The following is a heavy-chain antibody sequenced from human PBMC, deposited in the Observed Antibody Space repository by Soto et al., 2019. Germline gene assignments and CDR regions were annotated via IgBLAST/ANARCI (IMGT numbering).Heavy chain of an antibody. V-gene: IGHV3-7*01. CDR1: GFIFSTYW. CDR3: ARDPVRGDDYNFDY. CDR2: IKPDGSAK. J-gene: IGHJ4*02. D-gene: IGHD3-10*01. Sequence: EVQLVESGGGLGQPGGSLRLSCAASGFIFSTYWMTWVRQAPGKGLEWVANIKPDGSAKNYVDSVKGRFTISRDNAKNSLYLQMNSLRAEDTAVYYCARDPVRGDDYNFDYWGQGTLVTVSS.